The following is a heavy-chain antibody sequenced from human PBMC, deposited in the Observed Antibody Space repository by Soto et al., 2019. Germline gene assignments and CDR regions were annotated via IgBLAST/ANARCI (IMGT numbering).Heavy chain of an antibody. CDR1: GDSVSSNSAA. Sequence: TLSLTCAISGDSVSSNSAAWNWIRQSPSRGLEWLGRTYYRSKWYNDYAVSVKSRITINPDTSKNQFSLQLNSVTPEDTAVYYCARVPHYGGNSDYGMDVWGQGTTVTVSS. J-gene: IGHJ6*02. CDR2: TYYRSKWYN. CDR3: ARVPHYGGNSDYGMDV. V-gene: IGHV6-1*01. D-gene: IGHD4-17*01.